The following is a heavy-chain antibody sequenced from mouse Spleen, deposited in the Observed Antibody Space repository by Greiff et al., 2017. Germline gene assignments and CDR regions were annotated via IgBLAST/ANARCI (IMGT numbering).Heavy chain of an antibody. CDR2: IRNKANNHTT. Sequence: EVQLVESGGGLVQPGGSMKLSCAASGFTFSDAWMDWVRQSPEKGLEWVAEIRNKANNHTTYYAESVKGRFTISRDDSKSSVYLQMNSLRAEDTGIYYCTRDRYDDVSYWYFDVWGAGTTVTVSS. J-gene: IGHJ1*01. CDR1: GFTFSDAW. V-gene: IGHV6-6*01. CDR3: TRDRYDDVSYWYFDV. D-gene: IGHD2-14*01.